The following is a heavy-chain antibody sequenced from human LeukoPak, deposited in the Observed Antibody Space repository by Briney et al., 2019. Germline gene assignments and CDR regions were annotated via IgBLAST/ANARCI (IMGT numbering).Heavy chain of an antibody. CDR3: AKDMVIISSGCDY. D-gene: IGHD6-19*01. CDR2: ISGSGGST. Sequence: GGSLRLSCAASGFTFSSYAMSWVRQAPGKGLEWVSAISGSGGSTYYADSVKGRFTISKDNYKNMLYLQMNSLRAEDTAVYYCAKDMVIISSGCDYWGQGTLVTVSS. V-gene: IGHV3-23*01. CDR1: GFTFSSYA. J-gene: IGHJ4*02.